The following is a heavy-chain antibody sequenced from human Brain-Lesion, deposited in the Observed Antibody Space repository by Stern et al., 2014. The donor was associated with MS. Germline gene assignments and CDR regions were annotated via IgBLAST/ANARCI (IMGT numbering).Heavy chain of an antibody. CDR3: ATLSPGAGGNYYRHFDY. CDR1: GYTLTELS. Sequence: QVQLVQSGAEVKKPGASVKVSCKVSGYTLTELSMHWVRQAPRKGLEWMGGFDPEDGETIYAQKFQGRVTRTEDTSTDTAYMELISLRSEDTAVYYCATLSPGAGGNYYRHFDYWGQGTLVTVSS. CDR2: FDPEDGET. J-gene: IGHJ4*02. V-gene: IGHV1-24*01. D-gene: IGHD1-26*01.